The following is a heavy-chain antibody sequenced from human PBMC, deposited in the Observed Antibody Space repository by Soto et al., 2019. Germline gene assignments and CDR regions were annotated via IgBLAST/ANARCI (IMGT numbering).Heavy chain of an antibody. D-gene: IGHD2-15*01. Sequence: SVEVSCKASGGTSRSYAISWVRQAPGQGLAWMGEIIPIFGAPNYAQGLRGRVTISADESTSTAYMELSSLRSEDTAVYYCAKAAVVSASRHSWFDPWGQGTLGAVSS. CDR2: IIPIFGAP. CDR1: GGTSRSYA. CDR3: AKAAVVSASRHSWFDP. J-gene: IGHJ5*02. V-gene: IGHV1-69*13.